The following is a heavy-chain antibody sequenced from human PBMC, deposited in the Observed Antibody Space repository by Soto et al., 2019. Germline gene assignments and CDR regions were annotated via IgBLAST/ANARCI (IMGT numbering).Heavy chain of an antibody. CDR1: GGTFSSYA. CDR2: IIPIFGTA. Sequence: QVQLVQSGAEVKKPGSSVKVSCKASGGTFSSYAISWVRQAPGQGLEWMGGIIPIFGTANYAQKFQGRVTITADESTGTAYRALSSLGCEETAGYCCARERVGATGYYYYGMDVWGQGTTVTVSS. V-gene: IGHV1-69*12. J-gene: IGHJ6*02. CDR3: ARERVGATGYYYYGMDV. D-gene: IGHD1-26*01.